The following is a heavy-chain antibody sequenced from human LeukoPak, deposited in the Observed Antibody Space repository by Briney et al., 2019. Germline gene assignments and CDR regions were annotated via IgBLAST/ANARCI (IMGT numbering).Heavy chain of an antibody. V-gene: IGHV3-30*02. Sequence: PGGSLRLSCEASGFTFSRYGMHWVRQAPDKGLEWVAFLRYDGSNKYYAESVKGRFTISRDSSKTTLYPQMNSLRAEDTAVYYCAKAVTVTTPKATYYYHMDVWGKGTTVTISS. CDR2: LRYDGSNK. CDR3: AKAVTVTTPKATYYYHMDV. D-gene: IGHD4-17*01. CDR1: GFTFSRYG. J-gene: IGHJ6*03.